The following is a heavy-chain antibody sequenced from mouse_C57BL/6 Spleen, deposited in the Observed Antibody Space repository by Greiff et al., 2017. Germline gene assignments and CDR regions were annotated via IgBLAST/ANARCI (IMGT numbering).Heavy chain of an antibody. CDR2: IYPGGGYT. CDR3: ARWYYGRSPDLDY. Sequence: QVQLQQSGAELVRPGTSVKMSCKASGYTFTNYWIGWAKQRPGHGLEWIGDIYPGGGYTNYNEKFKGKATLTADKSSSTAYMQFSSLTSEDSAIYFCARWYYGRSPDLDYWGQGTTLTVPS. CDR1: GYTFTNYW. D-gene: IGHD1-1*01. V-gene: IGHV1-63*01. J-gene: IGHJ2*01.